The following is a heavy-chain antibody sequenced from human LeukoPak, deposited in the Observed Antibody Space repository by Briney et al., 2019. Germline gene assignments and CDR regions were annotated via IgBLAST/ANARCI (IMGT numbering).Heavy chain of an antibody. V-gene: IGHV4-34*01. J-gene: IGHJ4*02. Sequence: ASETLSLTCAVYGGSFSGYYWSWIRQPPGKGLEWIGEINHSGSTNYNPSLKSRVTISVDTSKNQFSLTLSSVTAADTAVYYCARRGTIFGVLDYWGQGTLVTVSS. CDR1: GGSFSGYY. CDR2: INHSGST. CDR3: ARRGTIFGVLDY. D-gene: IGHD3-3*01.